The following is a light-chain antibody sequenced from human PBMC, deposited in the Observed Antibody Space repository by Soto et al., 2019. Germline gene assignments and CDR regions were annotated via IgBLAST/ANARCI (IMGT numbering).Light chain of an antibody. Sequence: QSALTQPPSASGSPGQSVTISCTGTSSDVRGYNFVSWYQQHPGKAPKLIIYYVTERASGVPDRFSGSKSGSTASLTVSGLQAADEADYYCTSFAGNLDWVFGGGTKLTVL. CDR3: TSFAGNLDWV. CDR1: SSDVRGYNF. J-gene: IGLJ3*02. CDR2: YVT. V-gene: IGLV2-8*01.